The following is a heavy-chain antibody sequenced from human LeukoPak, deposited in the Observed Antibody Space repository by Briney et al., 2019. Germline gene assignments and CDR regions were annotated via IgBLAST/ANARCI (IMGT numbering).Heavy chain of an antibody. CDR2: IYYSGST. CDR3: ARLGIAVAGRGVDY. CDR1: GGSISNYY. D-gene: IGHD6-19*01. J-gene: IGHJ4*02. Sequence: SETLSVTCTVSGGSISNYYWSWIRQPPGKGLEWIGYIYYSGSTYYNPSLKSRVTISVDTSKNQFSLKLSSVTAADTAVYYCARLGIAVAGRGVDYWGQGTLVTVSS. V-gene: IGHV4-59*08.